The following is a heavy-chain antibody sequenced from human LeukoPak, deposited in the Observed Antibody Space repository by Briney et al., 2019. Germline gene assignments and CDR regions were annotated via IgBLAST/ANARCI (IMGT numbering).Heavy chain of an antibody. Sequence: GGSLRLSCAASGFTFDDYGMSWVRQAPGKGLEWVSGINWNGGSTGYADSVKGRFTISRDNAKNSLYLQMNSLGPEDTAVYYCAKDLKLAPFDYWGQGTLVTVSS. V-gene: IGHV3-20*04. CDR3: AKDLKLAPFDY. CDR2: INWNGGST. CDR1: GFTFDDYG. J-gene: IGHJ4*02.